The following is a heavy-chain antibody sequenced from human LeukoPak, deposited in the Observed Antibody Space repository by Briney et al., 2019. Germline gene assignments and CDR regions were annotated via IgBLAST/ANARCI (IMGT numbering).Heavy chain of an antibody. D-gene: IGHD4-17*01. CDR1: GGSFSGYY. CDR2: INHSGST. V-gene: IGHV4-34*01. J-gene: IGHJ4*02. CDR3: ATGLYGDHDY. Sequence: SEILSLTCAVYGGSFSGYYWSWIRQPPGKGLEWIGEINHSGSTNCNPSLKSRVTISVDTSKNQFSLKLSSVTAADRAVYYCATGLYGDHDYWGQGTLVTVSS.